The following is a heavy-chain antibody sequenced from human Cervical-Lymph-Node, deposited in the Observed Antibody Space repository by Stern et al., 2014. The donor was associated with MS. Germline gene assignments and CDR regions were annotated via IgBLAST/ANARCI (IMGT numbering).Heavy chain of an antibody. V-gene: IGHV1-69*01. CDR3: ARDSDLENTGYAMDV. J-gene: IGHJ6*02. CDR2: LIPVFGTA. Sequence: QMQLVQSGAEVKKPGSSVKVSCKASGGTFSDFAISWVRQAPRQGLEWMGGLIPVFGTANYAQKFQGSVTITADESTSTSYMALNSLRSEDTAVYYCARDSDLENTGYAMDVWGQGTTVTVSS. CDR1: GGTFSDFA. D-gene: IGHD1-1*01.